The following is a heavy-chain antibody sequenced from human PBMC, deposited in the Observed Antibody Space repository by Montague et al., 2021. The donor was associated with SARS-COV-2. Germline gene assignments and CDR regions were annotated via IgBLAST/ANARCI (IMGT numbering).Heavy chain of an antibody. V-gene: IGHV4-59*01. Sequence: SETLSLTCTVSGGSISSYYWSWIRQPPGKGLGWIGYIYYSGSTNYNPSLKSRVTISVDTSKNQFSLKLSSVTAADTAVYYCARGREYSSSAGFDYWGQGTRVTVPS. D-gene: IGHD6-6*01. CDR2: IYYSGST. J-gene: IGHJ4*02. CDR1: GGSISSYY. CDR3: ARGREYSSSAGFDY.